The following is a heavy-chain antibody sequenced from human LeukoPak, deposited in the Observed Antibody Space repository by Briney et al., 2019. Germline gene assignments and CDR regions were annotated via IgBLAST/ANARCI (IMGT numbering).Heavy chain of an antibody. CDR3: ARAPDYGDPNWLDP. V-gene: IGHV4-59*08. J-gene: IGHJ5*02. CDR1: GGSISSYY. Sequence: ASETLSLTCTVSGGSISSYYWSWIRQPPGKGLEWIGYIYYSGSTNYNPSLKSRVTISVDTSKNQFSLKLSSVTAADTAVYYCARAPDYGDPNWLDPWGQGTLVTVSS. D-gene: IGHD4-17*01. CDR2: IYYSGST.